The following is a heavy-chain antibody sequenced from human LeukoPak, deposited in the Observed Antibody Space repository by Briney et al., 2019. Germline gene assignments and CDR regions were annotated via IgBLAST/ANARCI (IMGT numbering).Heavy chain of an antibody. V-gene: IGHV4-59*08. CDR1: GGSISSYF. D-gene: IGHD6-19*01. CDR2: IYYSGST. J-gene: IGHJ4*02. Sequence: SETLSLTCTVSGGSISSYFWSWIRQPPGKGLEWIGYIYYSGSTNYNPSLKSRVTMSVDTSKNQFSLKLSSVTAADTAVYYCARIDRAVAGTIDYWGQGTLVTVSA. CDR3: ARIDRAVAGTIDY.